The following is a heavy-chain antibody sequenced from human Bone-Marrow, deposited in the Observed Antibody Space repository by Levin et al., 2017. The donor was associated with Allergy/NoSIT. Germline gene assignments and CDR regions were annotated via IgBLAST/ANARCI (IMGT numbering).Heavy chain of an antibody. V-gene: IGHV3-33*01. CDR3: ARDRLENVGPVMVEQNKWFDP. CDR1: GYTFSNYD. Sequence: GESLKISCTASGYTFSNYDMHWVRQAPGKGLEWVAVIWYDGSNTDYADSVKGRVTISRDKSKNTLFLQLSSLRVEDTAVYYCARDRLENVGPVMVEQNKWFDPWGQGTLVTVSS. J-gene: IGHJ5*02. CDR2: IWYDGSNT. D-gene: IGHD5-18*01.